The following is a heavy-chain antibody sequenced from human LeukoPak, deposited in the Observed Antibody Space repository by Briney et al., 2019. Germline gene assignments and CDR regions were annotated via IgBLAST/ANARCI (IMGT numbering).Heavy chain of an antibody. CDR1: GYSIISGYF. Sequence: SETLSLTCAVSGYSIISGYFWGWIRQPPGKGLEWIGTIYHSGSTYYNPSLKSRVTISVDTSKNQFSLKLSSVTAADTAVYFCAKSGYDYPPYFDYWGQGTLVTVSS. CDR3: AKSGYDYPPYFDY. V-gene: IGHV4-38-2*01. D-gene: IGHD5-12*01. CDR2: IYHSGST. J-gene: IGHJ4*02.